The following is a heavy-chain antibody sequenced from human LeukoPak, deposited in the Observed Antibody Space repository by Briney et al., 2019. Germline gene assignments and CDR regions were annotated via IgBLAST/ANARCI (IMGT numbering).Heavy chain of an antibody. V-gene: IGHV3-7*03. Sequence: GGSLRLSCAASGFTFSNYWMSWVRQVPGKGLEWVASVKQDESEKYYVDSVKGRFTISRDKAKNSLYLQMNSLRAEDTAVYYCVRARYSADSYYFDYWGQGTLVTVSS. CDR3: VRARYSADSYYFDY. D-gene: IGHD5-18*01. J-gene: IGHJ4*02. CDR1: GFTFSNYW. CDR2: VKQDESEK.